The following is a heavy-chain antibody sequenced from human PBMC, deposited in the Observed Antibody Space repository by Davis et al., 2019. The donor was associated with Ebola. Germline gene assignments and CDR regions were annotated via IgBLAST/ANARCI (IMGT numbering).Heavy chain of an antibody. CDR3: ARDSWAAAGTIDY. V-gene: IGHV1-18*01. J-gene: IGHJ4*01. CDR1: GYTFTDFG. Sequence: ASVKVSCKASGYTFTDFGFSWVRQAPGQGFEWMGWISAYNGNTNYAQKFEGRVTMTTDTSTRTAYLELRSLRSDDTAIYYCARDSWAAAGTIDYWGHGTLVTVSP. CDR2: ISAYNGNT. D-gene: IGHD6-13*01.